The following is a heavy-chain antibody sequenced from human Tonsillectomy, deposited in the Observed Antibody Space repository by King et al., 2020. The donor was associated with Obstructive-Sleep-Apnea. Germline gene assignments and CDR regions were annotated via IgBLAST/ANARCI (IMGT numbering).Heavy chain of an antibody. Sequence: VQLQESGPGLVKPSQTLSLTCTVSGGSISSGDYYWSWIRQPPGKGLEWIGYIYYSGSTYYNPSLKSRVTISLDTSKNQFSLKLSSVTAADTAVYYCARDPYYYDSSDYCYGVGEDWGQGTLVTVSS. J-gene: IGHJ4*02. CDR3: ARDPYYYDSSDYCYGVGED. D-gene: IGHD3-22*01. CDR1: GGSISSGDYY. V-gene: IGHV4-30-4*01. CDR2: IYYSGST.